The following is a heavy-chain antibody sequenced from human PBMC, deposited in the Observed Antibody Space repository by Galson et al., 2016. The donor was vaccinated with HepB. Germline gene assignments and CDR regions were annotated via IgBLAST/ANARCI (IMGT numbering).Heavy chain of an antibody. CDR2: ISSSSSYI. CDR1: GFTFSTYT. Sequence: SLRLSCAASGFTFSTYTMNWVRQTPGKGLEWVSSISSSSSYIYYADSVKGRFTISRDNAKKSLYLQMNSLRVEDTAVYYCAREHSYGYRDYYFYVDVWGKGTTVTVSS. D-gene: IGHD5-18*01. V-gene: IGHV3-21*01. CDR3: AREHSYGYRDYYFYVDV. J-gene: IGHJ6*03.